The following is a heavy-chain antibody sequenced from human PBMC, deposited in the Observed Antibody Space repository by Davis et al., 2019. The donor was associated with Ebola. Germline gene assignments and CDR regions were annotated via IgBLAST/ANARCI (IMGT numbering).Heavy chain of an antibody. Sequence: PGGSLRLSCTVSGGSISYYYWSWIRQPPGKGLEWIGYIYYSGSTNYNPSLKSRVTISVDTSKNQFSLKLNSVTAADTAVYYCARDRGCSTSCYSWSILPHSFDYWGQGTLVTVSS. J-gene: IGHJ4*02. CDR3: ARDRGCSTSCYSWSILPHSFDY. V-gene: IGHV4-59*12. D-gene: IGHD2-2*01. CDR2: IYYSGST. CDR1: GGSISYYY.